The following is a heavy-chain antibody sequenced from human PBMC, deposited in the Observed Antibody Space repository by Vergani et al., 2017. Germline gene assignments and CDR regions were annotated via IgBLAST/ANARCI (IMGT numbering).Heavy chain of an antibody. CDR1: GGTFSSYT. J-gene: IGHJ3*02. D-gene: IGHD2-21*02. V-gene: IGHV1-69*08. CDR2: IIPILGLA. CDR3: ARDAVYCGGDCYSSFGAFDI. Sequence: QVQLVQSGAEVKKPGSSVKVSCKASGGTFSSYTISWVRQAPGQGLEWMGRIIPILGLANYAQKFQGRVTITADKSTRTAYMELSSLRSEDTAVYYCARDAVYCGGDCYSSFGAFDIWGQGTMVTVSS.